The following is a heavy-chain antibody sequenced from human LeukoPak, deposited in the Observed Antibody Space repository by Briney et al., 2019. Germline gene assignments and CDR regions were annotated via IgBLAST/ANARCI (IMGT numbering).Heavy chain of an antibody. CDR2: IYSGGNT. V-gene: IGHV3-53*01. CDR1: GLTVSSNR. J-gene: IGHJ6*03. Sequence: GGSLRLSCAASGLTVSSNRMGWVRQAPGKGLEWVSFIYSGGNTYYADSVKGRFTISRDNAKNSLYLQMNSLRAEDTAVYYCAVPGYSYGYYMDVWGKGTTVTVSS. D-gene: IGHD5-18*01. CDR3: AVPGYSYGYYMDV.